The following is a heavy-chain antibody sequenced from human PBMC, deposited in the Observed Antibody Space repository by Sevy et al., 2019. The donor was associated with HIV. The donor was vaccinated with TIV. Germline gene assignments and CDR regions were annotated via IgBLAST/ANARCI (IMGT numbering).Heavy chain of an antibody. CDR2: IKSKTDGGTT. CDR1: GFTFSNAW. V-gene: IGHV3-15*01. J-gene: IGHJ4*02. D-gene: IGHD3-3*01. Sequence: GGSLRLSCAASGFTFSNAWMSWVHQAPGKGLEWVGRIKSKTDGGTTDYAAPVKGRFTISRDDSKNTLYLQMNSLKTEDTAVYYCTTGSYYDFWSGYYSGWGQGTLVTVSS. CDR3: TTGSYYDFWSGYYSG.